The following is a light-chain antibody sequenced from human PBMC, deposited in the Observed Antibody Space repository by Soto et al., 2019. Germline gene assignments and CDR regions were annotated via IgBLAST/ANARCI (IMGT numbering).Light chain of an antibody. J-gene: IGLJ1*01. V-gene: IGLV2-14*01. CDR2: EVS. CDR1: SSDVGNYKY. CDR3: FSYTSSGTYV. Sequence: QALLAQPASVSGSPGQSITISCTGTSSDVGNYKYVSWYQQHPGKAPKLMIYEVSNRPSGVSNRFSGSKSGNTASLTISGLQAEDETDYYCFSYTSSGTYVFGTGTK.